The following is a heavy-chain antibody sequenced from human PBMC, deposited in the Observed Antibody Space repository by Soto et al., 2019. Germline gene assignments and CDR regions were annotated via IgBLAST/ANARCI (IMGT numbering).Heavy chain of an antibody. CDR2: IYYSGNS. V-gene: IGHV4-59*01. Sequence: QVQLQASGPGLVKPSETLSLTCTVSGGSISSYYWSWIRQPPGKGLSWIGYIYYSGNSHYNPSLKSRFTMSLDTSKNQFSLKLSSVTAADTAVYYCARPYSESYWDALDIWGQGTMVTVSS. D-gene: IGHD1-26*01. J-gene: IGHJ3*02. CDR3: ARPYSESYWDALDI. CDR1: GGSISSYY.